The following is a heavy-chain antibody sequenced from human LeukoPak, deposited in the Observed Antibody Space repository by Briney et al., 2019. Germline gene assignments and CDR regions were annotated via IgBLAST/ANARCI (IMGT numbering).Heavy chain of an antibody. CDR2: LRGNGET. CDR3: ARASWISSSDAVR. V-gene: IGHV3-23*01. Sequence: PGGSLRLSCSASGLSFSSFAMSWVRQGPARGLEWVSSLRGNGETFNADSVRGRFTLSSDSFTNTVYLQLNNLRVEDTAIYYCARASWISSSDAVRWGQGTLVTVSS. D-gene: IGHD6-25*01. CDR1: GLSFSSFA. J-gene: IGHJ4*02.